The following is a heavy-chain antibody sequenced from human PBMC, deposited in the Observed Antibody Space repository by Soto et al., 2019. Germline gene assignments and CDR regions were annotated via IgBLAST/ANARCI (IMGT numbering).Heavy chain of an antibody. J-gene: IGHJ4*02. CDR3: AHNWNDRFQY. Sequence: QITLKESGPTLVKPTQTLTLTCTFSGFSLSTSGVSVGWIRQPPGKALEWLALIYWDDDKRYSPSLESRLTITKDTTKNQVVLTMTNVDPVDTATYYCAHNWNDRFQYWGQGTLVTVSS. CDR1: GFSLSTSGVS. V-gene: IGHV2-5*02. CDR2: IYWDDDK. D-gene: IGHD1-1*01.